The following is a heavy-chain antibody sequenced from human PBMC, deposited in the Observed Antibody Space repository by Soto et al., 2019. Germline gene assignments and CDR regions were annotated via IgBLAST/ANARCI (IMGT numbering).Heavy chain of an antibody. Sequence: GESLKISWKGSGYSFTSYWIGWVRQMPGKGLEWMGIIYPGDSDTRYSPSFQGQVTISADKSISTAYLQWSSLKASDTAMYYCATPAGGAYCGGDCYSDWGQGTLVTVSS. J-gene: IGHJ4*02. D-gene: IGHD2-21*02. CDR1: GYSFTSYW. CDR3: ATPAGGAYCGGDCYSD. CDR2: IYPGDSDT. V-gene: IGHV5-51*01.